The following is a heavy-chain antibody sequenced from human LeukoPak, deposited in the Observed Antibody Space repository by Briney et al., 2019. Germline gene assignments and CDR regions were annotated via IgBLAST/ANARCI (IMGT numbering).Heavy chain of an antibody. CDR1: GFTFRSHG. D-gene: IGHD4-17*01. J-gene: IGHJ4*02. CDR3: ARANPTTPIYYFDF. V-gene: IGHV3-48*01. CDR2: ISSSADRI. Sequence: GGSLRLFRVGFGFTFRSHGMNWVRQAPGKGLEWISYISSSADRIYYADSVRGRLAISRDNDRNSLFLEMNTLRAEDTAVYYCARANPTTPIYYFDFWGRGTLVTVSS.